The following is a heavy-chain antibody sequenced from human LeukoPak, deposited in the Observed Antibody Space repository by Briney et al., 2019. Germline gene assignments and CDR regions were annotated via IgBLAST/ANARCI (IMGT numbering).Heavy chain of an antibody. CDR3: ARDSAYGDYEGSMGYFDY. CDR2: ISAYNGNT. V-gene: IGHV1-18*01. J-gene: IGHJ4*02. Sequence: GGSLRLSCAASGFTFTSYSMNWVRQAPGQGLEWMGWISAYNGNTKYAQKVQGRVTMATDTSTSTVYMELRSLRSDDTAVYYFARDSAYGDYEGSMGYFDYWGQGTLVTVSS. CDR1: GFTFTSYS. D-gene: IGHD4-17*01.